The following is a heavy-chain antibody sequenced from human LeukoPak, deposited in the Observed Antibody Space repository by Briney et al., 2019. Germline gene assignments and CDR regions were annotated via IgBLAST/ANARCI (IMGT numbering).Heavy chain of an antibody. D-gene: IGHD4-17*01. Sequence: GGSLRLSCAASGFTFRRHWMSWVRQAPGKGPEWVAHIKQDGTEYYVDSVKGRFIISRDNAKNSLHLQMNSLRAEDTAVYSCVRGPDYGDRLDYFDYWGQGTLVTVSS. CDR3: VRGPDYGDRLDYFDY. CDR2: IKQDGTE. J-gene: IGHJ4*02. CDR1: GFTFRRHW. V-gene: IGHV3-7*01.